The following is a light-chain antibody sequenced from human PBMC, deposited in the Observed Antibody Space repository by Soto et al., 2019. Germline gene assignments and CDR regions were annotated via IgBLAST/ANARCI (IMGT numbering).Light chain of an antibody. CDR1: QSVSSSY. CDR3: QQYGSSPLT. V-gene: IGKV3-20*01. Sequence: EIVLTQSPGTLSLSPGERATLSCRASQSVSSSYLAWYQQKPGQAPRLLIYDAYNRATGIPPRFSGSGSGTNFTLTISRLEPEDFAVYYCQQYGSSPLTFGQGTRLEIK. J-gene: IGKJ5*01. CDR2: DAY.